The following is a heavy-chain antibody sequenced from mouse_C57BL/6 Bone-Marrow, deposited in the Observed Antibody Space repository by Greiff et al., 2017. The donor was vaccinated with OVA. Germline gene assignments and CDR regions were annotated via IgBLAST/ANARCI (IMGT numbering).Heavy chain of an antibody. D-gene: IGHD2-1*01. CDR3: TRARNSSWYFDV. V-gene: IGHV5-9-1*02. CDR1: GFTFSSYA. Sequence: EVQRVESGEGLVKPGGSLKLSCAASGFTFSSYAMSWVRQTPEKRLEWVAYISSGGDYIYYADTVKGRFTISRDNARNTLYLQMSSLKSEDTAMYYCTRARNSSWYFDVWGTGTTVTVSS. CDR2: ISSGGDYI. J-gene: IGHJ1*03.